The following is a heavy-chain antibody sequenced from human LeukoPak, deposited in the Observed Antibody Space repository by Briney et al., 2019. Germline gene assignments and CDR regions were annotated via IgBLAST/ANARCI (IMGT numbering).Heavy chain of an antibody. J-gene: IGHJ4*02. V-gene: IGHV1-2*02. Sequence: GASVKVSCKASGYTFTGYYMHWVRQAPGQGLEWMGWINPNSGGTNYAQKFQDRVTMTRDTSISTAYMELSRLRSDDTAVYYCVRFVRGVTQLDYWGQGTLVTVSS. CDR3: VRFVRGVTQLDY. CDR2: INPNSGGT. D-gene: IGHD3-10*01. CDR1: GYTFTGYY.